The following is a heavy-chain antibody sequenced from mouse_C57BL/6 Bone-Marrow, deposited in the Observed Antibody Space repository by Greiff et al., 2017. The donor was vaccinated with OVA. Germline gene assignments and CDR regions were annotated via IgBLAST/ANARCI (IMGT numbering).Heavy chain of an antibody. CDR1: GYSITSGYY. Sequence: EVQVVESGPGLVKPSQSLSLTCSVTGYSITSGYYWNWIRQFPGNKLEWMGYISYDGSNNYNPSLKNRISITRDTSKNQFFLKLNSVTTEDTATYYCAREGNIYYYGSSYVSYAMDYWGQGTSVTVSS. CDR2: ISYDGSN. CDR3: AREGNIYYYGSSYVSYAMDY. V-gene: IGHV3-6*01. J-gene: IGHJ4*01. D-gene: IGHD1-1*01.